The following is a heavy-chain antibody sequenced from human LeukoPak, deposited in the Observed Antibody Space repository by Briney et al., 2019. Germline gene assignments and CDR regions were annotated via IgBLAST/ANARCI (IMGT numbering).Heavy chain of an antibody. CDR1: GFTFRSYW. D-gene: IGHD3-3*01. J-gene: IGHJ3*02. V-gene: IGHV3-48*04. CDR3: ARWSRFLEWLSPDGFDI. Sequence: GGSLRLSCAASGFTFRSYWMSWVRQAPGKGLEWVSYINSGSSAKYYAASVKGRFIISRDDAKNSLYLQMNSLRAEDTAVYYCARWSRFLEWLSPDGFDIWGQGTMVTVSS. CDR2: INSGSSAK.